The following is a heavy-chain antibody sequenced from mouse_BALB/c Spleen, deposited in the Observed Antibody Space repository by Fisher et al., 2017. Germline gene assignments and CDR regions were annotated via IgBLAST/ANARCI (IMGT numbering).Heavy chain of an antibody. D-gene: IGHD2-4*01. V-gene: IGHV1S137*01. J-gene: IGHJ4*01. Sequence: QKFKGKATMTVDKSSSTAYMELARLTSEDSAVYYCARSDDYEGLDYWGQGTSVTVSS. CDR3: ARSDDYEGLDY.